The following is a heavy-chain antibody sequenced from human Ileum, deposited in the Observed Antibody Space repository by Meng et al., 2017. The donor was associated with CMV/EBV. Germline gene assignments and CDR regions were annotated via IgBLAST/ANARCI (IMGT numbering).Heavy chain of an antibody. J-gene: IGHJ4*02. CDR3: ARGKSRRVVPAATDY. CDR1: GFTFSDYY. D-gene: IGHD2-2*01. Sequence: SGFTFSDYYMSWIRQAPGKGLEWVSYISSSGSTIYYADSVKGRFTISRDNAKNSLYLQMNSLRAEDTAVYYCARGKSRRVVPAATDYWGQGTLVTVSS. CDR2: ISSSGSTI. V-gene: IGHV3-11*04.